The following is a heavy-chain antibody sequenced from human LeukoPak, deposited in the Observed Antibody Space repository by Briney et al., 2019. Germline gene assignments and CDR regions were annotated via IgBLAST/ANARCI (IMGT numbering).Heavy chain of an antibody. V-gene: IGHV3-7*05. CDR1: GFTFSSYW. D-gene: IGHD2-15*01. CDR2: IKQDGSEK. CDR3: ARDGGTAGEFDY. Sequence: GGSLRLSCAVSGFTFSSYWMSWVRQAPGKGLEWVANIKQDGSEKYYVDSVKGRFTISRDNTKNSLYLQVNSLRAEDTAVYYCARDGGTAGEFDYWGQGTVVTVSS. J-gene: IGHJ4*02.